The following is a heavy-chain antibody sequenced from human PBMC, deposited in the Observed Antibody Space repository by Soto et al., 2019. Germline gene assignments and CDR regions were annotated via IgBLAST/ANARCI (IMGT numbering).Heavy chain of an antibody. J-gene: IGHJ6*02. D-gene: IGHD6-13*01. Sequence: GASVKVSCKASGYTFTSYGISWVRQAPGQGLEWMGWISAYNGNTNYAQKLQGRVTMTTDTSTSTAYMELRSLGSDDTAVYYCARDGGAAAGTFGYYYYYGMDVWGQGTTVTVSS. CDR2: ISAYNGNT. CDR3: ARDGGAAAGTFGYYYYYGMDV. CDR1: GYTFTSYG. V-gene: IGHV1-18*01.